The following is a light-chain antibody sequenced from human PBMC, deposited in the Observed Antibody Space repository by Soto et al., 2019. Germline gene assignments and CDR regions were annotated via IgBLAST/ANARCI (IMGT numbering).Light chain of an antibody. V-gene: IGKV2D-29*02. Sequence: VMTQPPLSLSVAPGQPASISCKSSQSLLHITGETFLFWYLQKPGQSPQLLIYEVSTRVSGVPDRFSGSGSGTDFTLEISRVETDDVGIYYCMQSTQLPPTFGQRTRPEI. J-gene: IGKJ5*01. CDR2: EVS. CDR3: MQSTQLPPT. CDR1: QSLLHITGETF.